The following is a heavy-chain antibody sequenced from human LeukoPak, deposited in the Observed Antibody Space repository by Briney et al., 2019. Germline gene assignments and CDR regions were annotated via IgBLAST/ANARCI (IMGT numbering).Heavy chain of an antibody. V-gene: IGHV3-21*01. CDR1: GFTFSRYE. J-gene: IGHJ4*02. CDR3: ARDLGDSSVADY. D-gene: IGHD3-22*01. CDR2: ISSSSSYI. Sequence: PGGSLRLSCAASGFTFSRYEMNWVRQAPGKGLEWVSSISSSSSYIYYADSVKGRFTISRDNAKNSLYLQMNSLRAEDTAVYYCARDLGDSSVADYWGQGTLVTVSS.